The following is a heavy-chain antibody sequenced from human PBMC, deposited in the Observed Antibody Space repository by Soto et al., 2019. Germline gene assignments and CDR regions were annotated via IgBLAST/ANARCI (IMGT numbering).Heavy chain of an antibody. V-gene: IGHV3-21*01. Sequence: GGSLRLSCAASGFTFSSYSMNWVRQAPGKGLEWVSSINSSSSYIYYADSVKGRFTISRDNAKNSLYLQMNSLRAEDTAVYYCARDYDFWSGYPELDYYYYGMDVWRQGTTVTVSS. CDR3: ARDYDFWSGYPELDYYYYGMDV. CDR2: INSSSSYI. D-gene: IGHD3-3*01. J-gene: IGHJ6*02. CDR1: GFTFSSYS.